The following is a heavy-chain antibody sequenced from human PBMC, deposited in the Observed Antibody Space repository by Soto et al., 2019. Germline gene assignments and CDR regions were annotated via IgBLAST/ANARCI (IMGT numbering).Heavy chain of an antibody. V-gene: IGHV4-4*07. CDR3: ARDGPRVDYGGNPIFDY. D-gene: IGHD2-15*01. J-gene: IGHJ4*02. Sequence: QVQLQESGPGLVKPSETLSLTCTVSGGSISSYYWSWIRQPAGKGLEWIGRIYTSGSTNYHPSLKSRVTMSVDTSNDQFSLKLSSVTAADTALYYCARDGPRVDYGGNPIFDYCGQGTLVTVSS. CDR1: GGSISSYY. CDR2: IYTSGST.